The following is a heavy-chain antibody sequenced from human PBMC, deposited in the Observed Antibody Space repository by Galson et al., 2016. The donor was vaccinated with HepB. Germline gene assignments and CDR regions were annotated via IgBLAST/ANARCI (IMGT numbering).Heavy chain of an antibody. V-gene: IGHV3-33*01. CDR3: ARTAKLSSSGHYLDY. Sequence: SLRLSCAASGFNFNIYAMHWVRQAPGKGLEWVAVIWYDGYYKYYGDSVKGRFTISRDNSENTLYLQMDSLTTEDTAVYYCARTAKLSSSGHYLDYWGQRTLVTVSS. CDR1: GFNFNIYA. J-gene: IGHJ4*02. D-gene: IGHD1-1*01. CDR2: IWYDGYYK.